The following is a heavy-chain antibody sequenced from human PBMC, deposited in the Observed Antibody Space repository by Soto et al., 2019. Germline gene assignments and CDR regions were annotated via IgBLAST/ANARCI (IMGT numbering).Heavy chain of an antibody. J-gene: IGHJ5*02. CDR3: ARDQSWHDLVWWFDP. CDR1: GGTFSNYA. Sequence: ASVKVSCKASGGTFSNYAITLVRQAPGQGPEWMGWMSPDSGNTGYVQKFQGRVTMTKDTSTSTVYMELNSLTSEDTAVYYCARDQSWHDLVWWFDPWGQGTLVTVSS. CDR2: MSPDSGNT. V-gene: IGHV1-8*02. D-gene: IGHD1-1*01.